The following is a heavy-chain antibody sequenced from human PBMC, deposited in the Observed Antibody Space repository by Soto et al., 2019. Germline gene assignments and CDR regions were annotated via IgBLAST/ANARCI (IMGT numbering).Heavy chain of an antibody. D-gene: IGHD5-18*01. CDR2: INHSGST. J-gene: IGHJ6*03. CDR3: ARGHRYSYGPYYYYYMDV. Sequence: WIWIRQPPGKGLEWIGEINHSGSTHYNSSLKSRVTISADTSNNQFSLKVTSVTAADTAVYYCARGHRYSYGPYYYYYMDVWGKGTTVAVSS. V-gene: IGHV4-34*01.